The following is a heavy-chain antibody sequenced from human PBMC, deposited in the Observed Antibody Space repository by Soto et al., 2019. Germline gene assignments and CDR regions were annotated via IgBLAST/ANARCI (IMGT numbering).Heavy chain of an antibody. CDR1: GFTFNTYW. CDR3: ATGGSGYFTY. D-gene: IGHD3-22*01. V-gene: IGHV3-74*01. Sequence: EVQLVESGGGLVQPGGSLRLSCAASGFTFNTYWMQWVRQAPGKGLVWVSRIKSVGSYPNYADSVKGRFTISRDNAKNTLFLQMNSLGAEDTAVYYCATGGSGYFTYWGQGTLVTVSS. CDR2: IKSVGSYP. J-gene: IGHJ4*02.